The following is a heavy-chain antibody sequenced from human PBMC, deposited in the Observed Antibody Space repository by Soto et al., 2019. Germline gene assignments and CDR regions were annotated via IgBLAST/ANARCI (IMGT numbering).Heavy chain of an antibody. D-gene: IGHD5-18*01. CDR3: ARGGYSYGYWRFDP. CDR2: IYYSGST. V-gene: IGHV4-59*01. CDR1: GGSISSYY. Sequence: SETLSLTCTVSGGSISSYYWSWIRQPPGKGLEWIGYIYYSGSTNYNPSLKSRVTISVDTSKNQFSLKLSSVTAADTAVYYCARGGYSYGYWRFDPWGKETLVTVSS. J-gene: IGHJ5*02.